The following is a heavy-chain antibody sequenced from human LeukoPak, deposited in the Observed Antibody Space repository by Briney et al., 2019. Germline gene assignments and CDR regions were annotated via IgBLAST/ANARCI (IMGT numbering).Heavy chain of an antibody. D-gene: IGHD2-2*01. CDR1: GFTFTSFW. J-gene: IGHJ5*02. V-gene: IGHV3-23*01. Sequence: GGSLRLSCAASGFTFTSFWMTWVRQAPGKGLEWVSFISQSGGRSTDYEDSVKGRFTISRDNSKNTLYLQMNSLRAEDTALYYCARDLGCSTTSCRYNWFDPWGQGTLVTVSS. CDR2: ISQSGGRST. CDR3: ARDLGCSTTSCRYNWFDP.